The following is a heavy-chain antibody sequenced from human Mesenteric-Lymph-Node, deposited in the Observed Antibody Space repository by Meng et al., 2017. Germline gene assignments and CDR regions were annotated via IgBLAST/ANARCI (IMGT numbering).Heavy chain of an antibody. CDR3: ARVRGDY. CDR1: GLTFSGYA. J-gene: IGHJ4*02. D-gene: IGHD3-10*01. V-gene: IGHV3-30*04. Sequence: VQLVESGGGLVQPGGSLRVSCAASGLTFSGYAIHWVRQAPGKGLEWVAVISYDGSNKYYADSVKGRFTISRDNSKNTLYLQMNSLRAEDTAVYYCARVRGDYWGQGTLVTVSS. CDR2: ISYDGSNK.